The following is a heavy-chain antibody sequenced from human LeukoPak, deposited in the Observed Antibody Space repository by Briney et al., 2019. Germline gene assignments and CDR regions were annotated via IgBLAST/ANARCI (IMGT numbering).Heavy chain of an antibody. CDR1: GFTFSSYA. V-gene: IGHV3-23*01. CDR3: ARDRGLDYGDYLFDY. Sequence: GGSLRLSCAASGFTFSSYAMSWVRQAPGKGLEWVSAISGSGGSTYYADSVKGRFTISRDNAKNSLYLQMNSLRAEDTAVYYCARDRGLDYGDYLFDYWGQGTLVTVSS. CDR2: ISGSGGST. J-gene: IGHJ4*02. D-gene: IGHD4-17*01.